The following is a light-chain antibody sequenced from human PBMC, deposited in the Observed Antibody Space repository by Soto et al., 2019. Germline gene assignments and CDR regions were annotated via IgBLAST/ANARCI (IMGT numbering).Light chain of an antibody. CDR2: GAS. CDR1: QSVSDN. CDR3: QQSNNWPYT. J-gene: IGKJ2*01. Sequence: EIVMTQSPATLSVSPGERVILSCRASQSVSDNLAWYQQKPGQAPRLLIYGASTRANTIPARFSGSGSGTEFTLTISNLQAEDFAVYYFQQSNNWPYTFGQGTRLDIK. V-gene: IGKV3-15*01.